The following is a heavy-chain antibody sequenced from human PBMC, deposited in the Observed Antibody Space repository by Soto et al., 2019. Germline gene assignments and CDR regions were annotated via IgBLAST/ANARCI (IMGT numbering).Heavy chain of an antibody. Sequence: QVQLQESGSGLVKPSETLSLTCSVSGDSITSGGYSWSWIRQQPRRGLEWIGYIYHTGSASYSPSLKGLVTISVDKSKNQFSLSLNSVTSADTAIYYCARAHYVPSGYYFDSWGQGSLFTVSS. V-gene: IGHV4-30-2*01. CDR1: GDSITSGGYS. CDR2: IYHTGSA. J-gene: IGHJ4*02. CDR3: ARAHYVPSGYYFDS. D-gene: IGHD3-10*02.